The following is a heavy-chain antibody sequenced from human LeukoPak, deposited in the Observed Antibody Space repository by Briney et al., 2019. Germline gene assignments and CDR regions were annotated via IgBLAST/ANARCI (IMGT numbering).Heavy chain of an antibody. D-gene: IGHD4-23*01. V-gene: IGHV3-15*01. CDR1: GFTFSDAW. Sequence: GGSLRLSCAASGFTFSDAWMSWVRQAPGKGLEWVGRIKSKTDGGTTDYAAPVKGRFTISRDDSKNTLYLQMNSLKTEDTAVYYCAKDRYGGNAYYFDFWGQGTLVTVSS. CDR2: IKSKTDGGTT. CDR3: AKDRYGGNAYYFDF. J-gene: IGHJ4*02.